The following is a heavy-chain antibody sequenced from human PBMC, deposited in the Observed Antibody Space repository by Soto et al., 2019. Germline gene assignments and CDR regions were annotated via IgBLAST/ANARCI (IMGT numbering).Heavy chain of an antibody. D-gene: IGHD3-3*01. CDR3: ARGSRRITRCGVVEPKNNWFDP. CDR1: GGSFSGYY. J-gene: IGHJ5*02. Sequence: PSETLSLTCAVYGGSFSGYYWSWIRQPPGKGLEWIGEINHSGSTNYNPSLKSRVTISVDTSKNQFSLKLSSVTAADTAVYYCARGSRRITRCGVVEPKNNWFDPWGQGTLVTVAS. CDR2: INHSGST. V-gene: IGHV4-34*01.